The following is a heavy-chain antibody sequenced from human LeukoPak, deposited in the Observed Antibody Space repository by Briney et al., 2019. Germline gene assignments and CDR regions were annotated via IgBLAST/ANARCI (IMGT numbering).Heavy chain of an antibody. D-gene: IGHD3-10*01. CDR1: GFIFSNYG. CDR2: ISYDGSNK. J-gene: IGHJ4*02. CDR3: AKDYYGD. Sequence: GGSLRLSCAASGFIFSNYGMHWVRQAPGKGLEWVAVISYDGSNKYYADSVKGRFTISRDNSKNTLYLQMNNLRAEDTAVYHCAKDYYGDWGQGTLVTVSS. V-gene: IGHV3-30*18.